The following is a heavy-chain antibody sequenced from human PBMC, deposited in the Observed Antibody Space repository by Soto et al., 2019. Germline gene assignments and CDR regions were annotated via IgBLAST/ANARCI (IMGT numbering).Heavy chain of an antibody. Sequence: QVQLQESGPGLVKPSETLSLTCTVSGGSISNYYWNWIRQSPGKGLEWIGYIYSSGSTHYNPSLQNRVTISIDTSKNQVSLKVNSVTAADTAVYYCARDHPHSYGVYYLDYWGQGTPVTVSS. D-gene: IGHD5-18*01. V-gene: IGHV4-59*01. CDR1: GGSISNYY. CDR2: IYSSGST. J-gene: IGHJ4*02. CDR3: ARDHPHSYGVYYLDY.